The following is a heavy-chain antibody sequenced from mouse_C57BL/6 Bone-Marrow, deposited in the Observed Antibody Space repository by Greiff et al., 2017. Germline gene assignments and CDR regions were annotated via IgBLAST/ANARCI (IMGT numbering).Heavy chain of an antibody. D-gene: IGHD1-1*01. CDR1: GYTFTSYW. CDR3: ARGLITYYFDY. CDR2: IHPNSGST. V-gene: IGHV1-64*01. J-gene: IGHJ2*01. Sequence: QVQLQQPGAELVKPGASVKLSCKASGYTFTSYWMHWVKQRPGQGLEWIGMIHPNSGSTNYNEKFKSKATLTVDKASSTPYTQLSSLTSEDSAVYYGARGLITYYFDYWGQGTTLTVSS.